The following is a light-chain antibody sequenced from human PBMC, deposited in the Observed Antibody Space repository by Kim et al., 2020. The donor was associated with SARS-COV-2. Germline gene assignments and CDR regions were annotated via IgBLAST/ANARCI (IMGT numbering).Light chain of an antibody. CDR2: EVN. Sequence: QSALTQPASVSGSPGQSITISCTGTTSDFGGYNYVSWCQQHPGKAPKLMLYEVNDRPPGVSTRFSGYKSGNTASLTISGLQAGDEADYYCCSYTSTSTLVFGTGTKVTVL. CDR3: CSYTSTSTLV. V-gene: IGLV2-14*01. J-gene: IGLJ1*01. CDR1: TSDFGGYNY.